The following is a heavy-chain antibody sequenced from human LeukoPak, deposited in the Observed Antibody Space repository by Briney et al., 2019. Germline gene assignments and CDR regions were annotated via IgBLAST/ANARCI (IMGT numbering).Heavy chain of an antibody. D-gene: IGHD3-22*01. V-gene: IGHV4-59*01. CDR3: ARDVYYYDSSHSRAFDI. J-gene: IGHJ3*02. CDR2: IYYSGST. CDR1: GGSISPYY. Sequence: SETQSLTCTVSGGSISPYYWSWIRQPPGKGLEWIGYIYYSGSTNYNPSLKSRVTISVDTSKNHFSLKLSSVTAADTAVYYCARDVYYYDSSHSRAFDIWGQGTMVTVSS.